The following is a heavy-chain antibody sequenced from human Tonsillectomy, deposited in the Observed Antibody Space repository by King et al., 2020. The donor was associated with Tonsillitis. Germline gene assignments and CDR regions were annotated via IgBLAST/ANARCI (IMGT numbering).Heavy chain of an antibody. CDR2: INPNSGGT. J-gene: IGHJ5*02. CDR3: ARCSSGWYNWFDH. V-gene: IGHV1-2*02. D-gene: IGHD6-19*01. CDR1: GYTFTGYY. Sequence: QLVQSGAEVKKPGASVKVSCKASGYTFTGYYMHWVRQAPGQGLEWMGWINPNSGGTNYAQKFQGRVTMTRDTSITTAYMELSSLRSDDTAVYSCARCSSGWYNWFDHWGQGTLVTVSS.